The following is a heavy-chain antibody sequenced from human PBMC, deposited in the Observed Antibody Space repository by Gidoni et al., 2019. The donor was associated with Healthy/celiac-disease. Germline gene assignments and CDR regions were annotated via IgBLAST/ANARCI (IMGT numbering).Heavy chain of an antibody. J-gene: IGHJ6*02. CDR3: ARGGDIVVVPAAVTHKPYYYYGMDV. CDR2: INPNSGGT. D-gene: IGHD2-2*01. V-gene: IGHV1-2*04. Sequence: QVQLVQSGAEVKKPGAAVKVSCKASGYTFTGYYMHWVRPAPGQGLEWMGWINPNSGGTNYAQKFQGWVTMTRDTSISTAYMELSRLRSDDTAVYYCARGGDIVVVPAAVTHKPYYYYGMDVWGQGTTVTVSS. CDR1: GYTFTGYY.